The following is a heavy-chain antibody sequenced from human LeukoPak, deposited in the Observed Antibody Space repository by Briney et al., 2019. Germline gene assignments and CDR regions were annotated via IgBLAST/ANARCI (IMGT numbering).Heavy chain of an antibody. V-gene: IGHV4-39*07. Sequence: PSETLSLTCTVSGGSISSSSYYWGWIRQPPGKGLEWIGSIYYSGSTYYNPSLKSRVTISVDTSKNQFSPKLSSVTAADTAVYYCARAPSSWNGVWFDPWGQGTLVTVSS. CDR1: GGSISSSSYY. CDR3: ARAPSSWNGVWFDP. J-gene: IGHJ5*02. CDR2: IYYSGST. D-gene: IGHD6-13*01.